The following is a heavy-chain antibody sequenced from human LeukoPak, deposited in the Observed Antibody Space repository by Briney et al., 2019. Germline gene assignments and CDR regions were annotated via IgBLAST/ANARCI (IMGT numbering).Heavy chain of an antibody. CDR1: GYTFTSYY. J-gene: IGHJ4*02. V-gene: IGHV1-2*02. CDR3: ARFPEALWFGDDDRPYYFDY. D-gene: IGHD3-10*01. Sequence: ASVKVSCKTSGYTFTSYYIHWLRQAPGQRFEWMGWSDPKSGATKYEHFQGRVTMTRDTSISTAYMELSRLTSDDTAVYYCARFPEALWFGDDDRPYYFDYWGQGTLVTVSS. CDR2: SDPKSGAT.